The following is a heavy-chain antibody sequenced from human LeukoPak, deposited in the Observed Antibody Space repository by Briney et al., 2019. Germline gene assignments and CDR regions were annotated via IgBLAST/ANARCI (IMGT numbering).Heavy chain of an antibody. CDR1: GGSISSRNYF. CDR2: SYYSGNT. CDR3: ARHGNVVVVPAAKGFDY. J-gene: IGHJ4*02. Sequence: SETLSLTCTVSGGSISSRNYFWVWIRQPPGKGLEWIGSSYYSGNTYYNQSLNSRVTISVDTSKNHFSLDLRSVMAADTAVYYCARHGNVVVVPAAKGFDYWGQGTQVTVSS. D-gene: IGHD2-2*01. V-gene: IGHV4-39*01.